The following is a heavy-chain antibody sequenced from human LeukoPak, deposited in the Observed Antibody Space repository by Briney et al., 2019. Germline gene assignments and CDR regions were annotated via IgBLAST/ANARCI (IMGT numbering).Heavy chain of an antibody. V-gene: IGHV4-59*01. CDR3: ARVLRPMASQSYLDY. CDR2: IYYSGTT. J-gene: IGHJ4*02. CDR1: GVSFNTYY. D-gene: IGHD3-10*01. Sequence: PSETLTLTCTVSGVSFNTYYWSWIRQPPGKGLEWIGYIYYSGTTSYNPSLKTRVTISIDTSKNQFSLKLSSVTAADTAVYYCARVLRPMASQSYLDYWGQGKLVTVSS.